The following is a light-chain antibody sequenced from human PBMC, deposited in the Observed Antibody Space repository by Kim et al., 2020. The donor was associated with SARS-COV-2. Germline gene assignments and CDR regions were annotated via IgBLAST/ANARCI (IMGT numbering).Light chain of an antibody. V-gene: IGLV1-47*01. CDR1: SSNIGSNY. J-gene: IGLJ3*02. Sequence: QSVLTQPPSASGTPGQRVTISCSGSSSNIGSNYVYWYQQLPGTAPKLLIYRNNQRPSGVPDRFSGPKSGTSASLAISGLRSEDEADYYCAAWDDSLSGWVLGGGTQLTV. CDR3: AAWDDSLSGWV. CDR2: RNN.